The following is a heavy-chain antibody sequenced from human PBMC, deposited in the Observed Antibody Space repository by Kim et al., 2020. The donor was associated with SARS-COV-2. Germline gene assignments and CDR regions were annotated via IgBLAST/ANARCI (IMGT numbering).Heavy chain of an antibody. Sequence: SETLSLTFTVSGGSISSSSYYWGWIRQPPGKGLEWIGSIYYSGSTYYNPSLKSRVTISVDTSKNQFSLKLSSVTAADTAVYYCARSLPEADIAVAGPWGYWGQGTLVTVSS. J-gene: IGHJ4*02. CDR1: GGSISSSSYY. CDR3: ARSLPEADIAVAGPWGY. D-gene: IGHD6-19*01. V-gene: IGHV4-39*01. CDR2: IYYSGST.